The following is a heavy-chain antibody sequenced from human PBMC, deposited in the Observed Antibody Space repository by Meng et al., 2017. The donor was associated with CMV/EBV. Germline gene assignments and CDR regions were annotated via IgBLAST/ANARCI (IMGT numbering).Heavy chain of an antibody. V-gene: IGHV1-69*02. J-gene: IGHJ4*02. CDR2: IIPILGIA. Sequence: SVKVSCKASGGTFSSYTISWVRQAPGQGLEWMGRIIPILGIANYAQKFQGRVTITADKSTSTAYMELSSLRSEDSAVYYCASLYCGGDCPIEFEGQFDYWGQGTLVTVSS. CDR3: ASLYCGGDCPIEFEGQFDY. CDR1: GGTFSSYT. D-gene: IGHD2-21*01.